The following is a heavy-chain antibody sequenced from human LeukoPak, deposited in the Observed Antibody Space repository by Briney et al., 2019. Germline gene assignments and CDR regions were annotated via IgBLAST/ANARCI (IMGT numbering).Heavy chain of an antibody. V-gene: IGHV5-51*01. Sequence: GESLKISCKGSAYSFTSYWIGWVRQMPGKGLEWMGIIYPGDSDTRYSPSFQGQVTISADKSISTAYLQWSSLKASDTAMYYCARHPEGVVITSYFDYWGQGTLVTVSS. D-gene: IGHD3-3*01. J-gene: IGHJ4*02. CDR3: ARHPEGVVITSYFDY. CDR1: AYSFTSYW. CDR2: IYPGDSDT.